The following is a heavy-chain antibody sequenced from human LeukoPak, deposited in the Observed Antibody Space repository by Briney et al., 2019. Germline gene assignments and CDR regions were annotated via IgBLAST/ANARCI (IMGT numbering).Heavy chain of an antibody. CDR2: MNPNSGNT. CDR3: ARAWYSSSSYGY. Sequence: ASVKVSCKGSGYTFTSYDINWVRQATGQGLEWMGWMNPNSGNTGYAQKFQGRVTMTRNTSISTAYMELSSLRSEDTAVYYCARAWYSSSSYGYWGQGTLVTVSS. CDR1: GYTFTSYD. V-gene: IGHV1-8*01. D-gene: IGHD6-6*01. J-gene: IGHJ4*02.